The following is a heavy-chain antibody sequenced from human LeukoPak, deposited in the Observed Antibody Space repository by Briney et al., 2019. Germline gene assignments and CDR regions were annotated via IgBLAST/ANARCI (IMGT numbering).Heavy chain of an antibody. Sequence: ASVKVSCKVSGYTLTELSMHWVRQAPGKGLEWMGGFDPEDGETIYAQKFQGRVTFTRDTSASTVYMELSSLRSEDTAVYYCAREHSTSWSDFDYWGQGTLVTVSS. V-gene: IGHV1-24*01. J-gene: IGHJ4*02. CDR1: GYTLTELS. CDR3: AREHSTSWSDFDY. CDR2: FDPEDGET. D-gene: IGHD6-13*01.